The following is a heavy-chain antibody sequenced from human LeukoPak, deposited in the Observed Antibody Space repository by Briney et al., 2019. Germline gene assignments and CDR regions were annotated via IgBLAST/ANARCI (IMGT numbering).Heavy chain of an antibody. J-gene: IGHJ4*02. Sequence: SETLSLTCAVSGGSISSSNWWSWVRQPPGKGLEWIGEIYHSGSTNYNPSLKSRVTISVDTSKNQFSLKLSSVTAADTAVYYCARGRGRGSYYYWGQGTLVTVSS. CDR1: GGSISSSNW. CDR2: IYHSGST. CDR3: ARGRGRGSYYY. D-gene: IGHD1-26*01. V-gene: IGHV4-4*02.